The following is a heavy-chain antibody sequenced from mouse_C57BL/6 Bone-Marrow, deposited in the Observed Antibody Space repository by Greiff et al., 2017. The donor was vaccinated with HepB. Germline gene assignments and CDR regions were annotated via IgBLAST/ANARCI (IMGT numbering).Heavy chain of an antibody. D-gene: IGHD1-1*01. CDR1: GYTFTDYY. Sequence: QVHVKQSGPELVKPGASVKISCKASGYTFTDYYINWVKQRPGQGLEWIGWIFPGSGSTYYNEKFKGKATLTVDKSSSTAYMLLSSLTSEDSAVYFCARLFYYGSRYWYFDVWGTGTTVTVSS. CDR3: ARLFYYGSRYWYFDV. CDR2: IFPGSGST. V-gene: IGHV1-75*01. J-gene: IGHJ1*03.